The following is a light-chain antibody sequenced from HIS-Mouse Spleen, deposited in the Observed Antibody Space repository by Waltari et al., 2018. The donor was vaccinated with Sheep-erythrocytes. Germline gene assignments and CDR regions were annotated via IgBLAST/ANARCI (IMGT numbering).Light chain of an antibody. CDR3: QQFNSYPHGYT. J-gene: IGKJ2*01. CDR1: QGISSA. Sequence: AIQLTQSPSSLSASVGDRVTITCRASQGISSALAWYQQKPGKATKLLIYDASSLESGVPSRFSGSGSVTDFTLTISSLQPEDFATYYCQQFNSYPHGYTFGQGTKLEIK. V-gene: IGKV1-13*02. CDR2: DAS.